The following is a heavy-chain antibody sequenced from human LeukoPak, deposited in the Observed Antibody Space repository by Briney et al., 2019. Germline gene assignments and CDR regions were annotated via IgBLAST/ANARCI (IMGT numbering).Heavy chain of an antibody. CDR3: ARREISSSSLRY. D-gene: IGHD6-6*01. CDR2: IYYSGST. Sequence: SETLSLTRTVSGGSMTTYYWNWIRRPPGKGLECIGYIYYSGSTNYKPSVESGVSISVDTPKNQMSLKLRSVTAADTAVYYCARREISSSSLRYWGQGTLVTVSS. J-gene: IGHJ4*02. V-gene: IGHV4-59*08. CDR1: GGSMTTYY.